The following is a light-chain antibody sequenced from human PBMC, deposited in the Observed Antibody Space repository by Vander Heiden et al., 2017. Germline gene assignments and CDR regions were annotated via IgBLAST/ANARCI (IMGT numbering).Light chain of an antibody. CDR2: SAS. V-gene: IGKV1-39*01. Sequence: DIQMTQSPSSLSASVGDRVTITCRASQSITYFLNWYQQKPGKAPKLFIYSASSLQTGVPSRFSGSGSGTDFTLTINSLQPEDFATYHCQQRYSTPITFGQGTRLEIK. CDR1: QSITYF. CDR3: QQRYSTPIT. J-gene: IGKJ5*01.